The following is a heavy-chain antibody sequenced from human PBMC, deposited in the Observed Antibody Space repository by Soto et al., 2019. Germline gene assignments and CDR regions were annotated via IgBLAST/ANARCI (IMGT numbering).Heavy chain of an antibody. D-gene: IGHD3-22*01. V-gene: IGHV3-30-3*01. CDR1: GVIFRSYA. CDR3: ARDDYDSSSYYGSYYYGMDV. CDR2: ISYDGSDK. J-gene: IGHJ6*02. Sequence: GGSLRLSCAASGVIFRSYAMDWVRQAPGKGLEWVTVISYDGSDKYYADSVKGRFTISRDNSKNTLYLQMNSLTTEDTAVYYCARDDYDSSSYYGSYYYGMDVWGQGTTVTVSS.